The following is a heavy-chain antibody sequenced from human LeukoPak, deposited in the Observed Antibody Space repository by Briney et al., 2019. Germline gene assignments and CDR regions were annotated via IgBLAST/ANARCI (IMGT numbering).Heavy chain of an antibody. D-gene: IGHD6-19*01. CDR1: GGSISSGGYY. V-gene: IGHV4-31*03. Sequence: SQTLSLTCTVSGGSISSGGYYWSWIRQHPGKGLEWIGYIYYSGSTYYNPSLKSRVTISVDTSKNQFSLKLSPVTAADTAVYYCARAFIAVAGYFDYWGQGTLVTVSS. J-gene: IGHJ4*02. CDR2: IYYSGST. CDR3: ARAFIAVAGYFDY.